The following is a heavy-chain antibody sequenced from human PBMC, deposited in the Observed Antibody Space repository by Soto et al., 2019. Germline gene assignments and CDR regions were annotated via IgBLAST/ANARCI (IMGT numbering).Heavy chain of an antibody. J-gene: IGHJ4*02. D-gene: IGHD1-26*01. CDR3: ARGGSHSSDS. CDR2: IKEDGSET. V-gene: IGHV3-7*05. Sequence: EVQLVESGGNLVQPGGSLRLSCAASGFTFSAFWMSWVRRAPGRGLEWVANIKEDGSETYYVDSVEGRFTISRDNAKKSLYLQMNCLRAEDTALYYCARGGSHSSDSWGQGALVTVSS. CDR1: GFTFSAFW.